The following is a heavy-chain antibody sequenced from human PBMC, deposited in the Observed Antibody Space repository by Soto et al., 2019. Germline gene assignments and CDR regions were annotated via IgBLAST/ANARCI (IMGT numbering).Heavy chain of an antibody. D-gene: IGHD3-10*02. CDR1: GYTFTSYA. CDR2: INVGTGNT. V-gene: IGHV1-3*01. Sequence: ASVKVSCKASGYTFTSYAMHWVRQTPGQGLQWMGSINVGTGNTKYSQKFRGRVTITRDTSATTVYMELSSLRSEDTAVFYCARVFGGVTTAWDYWGKGTLVTVSS. J-gene: IGHJ4*02. CDR3: ARVFGGVTTAWDY.